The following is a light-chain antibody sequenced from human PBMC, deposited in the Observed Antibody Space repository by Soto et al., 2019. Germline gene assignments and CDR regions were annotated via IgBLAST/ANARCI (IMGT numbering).Light chain of an antibody. Sequence: EIVVTQSPATLSVSPGDKATLSCRASQSVDSNLAWYQQKPGQAPRLLIYCASTRATGVSARFSGSGSGTEFTLSISSLQSEDFAVYYCQQYNNWPPWTFGQGTKVEIK. CDR1: QSVDSN. V-gene: IGKV3-15*01. CDR3: QQYNNWPPWT. J-gene: IGKJ1*01. CDR2: CAS.